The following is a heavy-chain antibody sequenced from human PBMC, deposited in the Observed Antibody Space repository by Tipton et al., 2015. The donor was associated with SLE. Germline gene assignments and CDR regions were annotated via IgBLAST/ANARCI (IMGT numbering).Heavy chain of an antibody. CDR2: INTDGSYT. Sequence: SLRLSCAASGFTFSNSWMHWVRQVPGKGPVWVSGINTDGSYTYYADSVRGRFTISRDNAKNTLYLQMNSLRVEDTAVYYCVDVDKCWGQGPLVTVSS. CDR3: VDVDKC. D-gene: IGHD3-16*01. J-gene: IGHJ1*01. CDR1: GFTFSNSW. V-gene: IGHV3-74*01.